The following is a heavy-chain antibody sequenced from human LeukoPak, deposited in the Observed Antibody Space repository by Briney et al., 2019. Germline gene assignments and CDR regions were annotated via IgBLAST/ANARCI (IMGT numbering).Heavy chain of an antibody. J-gene: IGHJ4*02. CDR2: ISSSSDYI. CDR3: ARDSSGWHYFDY. D-gene: IGHD6-19*01. Sequence: GGSLRLSCVDSGFTFSSSSMSWVRQAPGKGLEWVSSISSSSDYIHYADSVKGRFTISRDNAENSVYLQMNSLRAEDTAVYYCARDSSGWHYFDYWGQGTLVTVSS. CDR1: GFTFSSSS. V-gene: IGHV3-21*01.